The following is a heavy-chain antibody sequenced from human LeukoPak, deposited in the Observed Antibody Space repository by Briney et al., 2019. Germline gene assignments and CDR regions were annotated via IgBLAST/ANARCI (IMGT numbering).Heavy chain of an antibody. V-gene: IGHV3-7*01. D-gene: IGHD3-3*01. CDR2: IKQDGSEK. CDR3: ARDLGDFWSGYYSDY. CDR1: GFTFSSYW. J-gene: IGHJ4*02. Sequence: GGSLRLSCAASGFTFSSYWMSWVRQAPGKGLEWVANIKQDGSEKDYVDSVKGRFTISRDNAKNSLYLQMNSLRAEDTAVYYCARDLGDFWSGYYSDYWGQGTLVTVSS.